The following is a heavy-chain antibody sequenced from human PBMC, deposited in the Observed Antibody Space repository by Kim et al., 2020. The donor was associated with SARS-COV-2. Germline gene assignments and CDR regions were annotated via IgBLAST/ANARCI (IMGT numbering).Heavy chain of an antibody. D-gene: IGHD4-17*01. Sequence: YYAESVQGRFTIARDNSKNTLYLQMNSLRAEDTAVYYCARDYGDYYFDYWGQGTLVTVSS. CDR3: ARDYGDYYFDY. V-gene: IGHV3-66*01. J-gene: IGHJ4*02.